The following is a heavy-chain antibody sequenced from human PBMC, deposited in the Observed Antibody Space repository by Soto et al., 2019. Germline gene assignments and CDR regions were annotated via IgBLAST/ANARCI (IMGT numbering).Heavy chain of an antibody. D-gene: IGHD6-19*01. Sequence: TWETLSLTCSVSGGSISGSYWSWIRQSPGKGLEWLGYVYYTGSTNYSPPLRSRVSISVDTSKNEFSLRLSSVTAADTAVYFCAKSVAVPGAHIDYWGQGTQVTVSS. CDR2: VYYTGST. CDR3: AKSVAVPGAHIDY. CDR1: GGSISGSY. J-gene: IGHJ4*02. V-gene: IGHV4-59*01.